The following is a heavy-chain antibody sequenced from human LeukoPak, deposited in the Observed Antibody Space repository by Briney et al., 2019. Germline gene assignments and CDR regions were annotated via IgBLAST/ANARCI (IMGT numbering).Heavy chain of an antibody. V-gene: IGHV3-48*01. CDR3: ARDLLARGIFAY. D-gene: IGHD3-16*01. Sequence: GSLRLSCVASGYDFSDYGINWVRQAPGKGLQWVSYISSSSGNIYYADSVKGRFTISRDNAKNSLYLQMHSLRAEDTAVYYCARDLLARGIFAYWGQGTLVTVSS. J-gene: IGHJ4*02. CDR1: GYDFSDYG. CDR2: ISSSSGNI.